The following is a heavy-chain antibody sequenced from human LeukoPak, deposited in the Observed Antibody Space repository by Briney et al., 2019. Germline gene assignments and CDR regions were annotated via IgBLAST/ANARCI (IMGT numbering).Heavy chain of an antibody. J-gene: IGHJ5*02. D-gene: IGHD6-13*01. CDR1: GYTLTELS. V-gene: IGHV1-24*01. CDR2: FDPEDGET. Sequence: ASVKVSCKVSGYTLTELSMHWVRQAPGKGLEWMGGFDPEDGETIYAQKFQGRVTMTEDTSTDAAYMELSSLSSEDTAVYYCATDRCRRSSSCHDSYTWFDPWGQGTLVTVSS. CDR3: ATDRCRRSSSCHDSYTWFDP.